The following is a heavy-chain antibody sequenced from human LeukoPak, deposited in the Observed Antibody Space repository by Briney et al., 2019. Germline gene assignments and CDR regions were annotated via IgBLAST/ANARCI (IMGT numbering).Heavy chain of an antibody. CDR1: GFTFSAFA. CDR2: ITVDGYNT. Sequence: PGGSLRLSCAASGFTFSAFAMTWVRQAPGKGLEWVSTITVDGYNTYSADSVKGRFTISRDNSKSTLYLQMNSLRAEDTAVYYCARDTYSSSWYPLPYYYGMDVWGQGTTVTVSS. CDR3: ARDTYSSSWYPLPYYYGMDV. J-gene: IGHJ6*02. D-gene: IGHD6-13*01. V-gene: IGHV3-23*01.